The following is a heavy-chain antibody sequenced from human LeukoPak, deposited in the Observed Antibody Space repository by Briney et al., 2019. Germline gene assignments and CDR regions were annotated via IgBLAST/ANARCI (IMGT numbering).Heavy chain of an antibody. CDR2: ISWNSGSI. D-gene: IGHD2-2*01. J-gene: IGHJ5*02. CDR1: GFTFDDYA. CDR3: ARGIPYCSSTSCYRSGNWFDP. V-gene: IGHV3-9*01. Sequence: PGGSLRLSCAASGFTFDDYAMHWVRQAPGKGLEWVSGISWNSGSIGYADSVKGRFTISRDNAKNSLYLQMNSLRAEDTALYYCARGIPYCSSTSCYRSGNWFDPWGQGTLVTVSS.